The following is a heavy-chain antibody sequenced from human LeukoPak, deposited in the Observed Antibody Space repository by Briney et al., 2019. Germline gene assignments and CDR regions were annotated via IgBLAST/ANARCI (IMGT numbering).Heavy chain of an antibody. J-gene: IGHJ1*01. D-gene: IGHD1-26*01. CDR2: MNPNSGNT. V-gene: IGHV1-8*01. CDR3: AINDNSRRYFQY. Sequence: GASVKVSCKASGCTFTSYDINWVRQATGQGLEWMGWMNPNSGNTGYAQKFQGRVTMTRNTSISTAYMELSSLRSEDTAVYYCAINDNSRRYFQYWGQGTLVTVSS. CDR1: GCTFTSYD.